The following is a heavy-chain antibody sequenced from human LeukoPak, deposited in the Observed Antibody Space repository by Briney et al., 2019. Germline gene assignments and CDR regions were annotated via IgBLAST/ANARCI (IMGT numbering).Heavy chain of an antibody. CDR2: ISSSSNYI. Sequence: PGGSLRLSCAASGFTFSAYSMNWVRQAPGKGLEWVSSISSSSNYIYYADSVKGRFSISRDDAKNLLFLQMDGLRVEDTAVYYCARVGGQGTSHLEAFDIWGQGTMVTVSS. CDR3: ARVGGQGTSHLEAFDI. V-gene: IGHV3-21*06. J-gene: IGHJ3*02. CDR1: GFTFSAYS. D-gene: IGHD4-23*01.